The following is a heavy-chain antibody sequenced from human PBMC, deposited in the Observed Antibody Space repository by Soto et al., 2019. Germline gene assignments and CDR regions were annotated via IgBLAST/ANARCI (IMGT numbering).Heavy chain of an antibody. V-gene: IGHV1-69*13. Sequence: SEKVSCKASGRTFSSYAISWVRQAPGQGLEWMGGIIPIFGTANYAQKFQGSVTITADESTSTAYMELSSLRSEDTAVYYCARDLEGPIVVVPAAHYYYYGMDVWGQGTTVTVSS. CDR2: IIPIFGTA. J-gene: IGHJ6*02. CDR3: ARDLEGPIVVVPAAHYYYYGMDV. D-gene: IGHD2-2*01. CDR1: GRTFSSYA.